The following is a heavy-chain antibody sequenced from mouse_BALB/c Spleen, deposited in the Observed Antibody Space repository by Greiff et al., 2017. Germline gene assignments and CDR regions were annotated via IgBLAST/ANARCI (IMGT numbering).Heavy chain of an antibody. D-gene: IGHD1-1*01. J-gene: IGHJ1*01. CDR3: ARDYGSRHWYFDV. Sequence: VQLQQSAAELARPGASVKMSCKASGYTFTSYTMHWVKQRPGQGLEWIGYINPSSGYTEYNQKFKDKTTLTADKSSSTAYMQLSSLTSEDSAVYYCARDYGSRHWYFDVWGAGTTVTVSS. CDR2: INPSSGYT. V-gene: IGHV1-4*02. CDR1: GYTFTSYT.